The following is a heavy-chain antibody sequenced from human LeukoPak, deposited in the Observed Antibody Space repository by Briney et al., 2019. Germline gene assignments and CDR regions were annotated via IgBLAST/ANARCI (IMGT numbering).Heavy chain of an antibody. CDR2: INHSGST. Sequence: SETLSLTCAVYGGSFSGYYWSWIRQPPGKGLEWIGEINHSGSTNYNPSLKSRVTISVDTSKNQFSLKLSSVTAADTAVYYCAGGRGHHGGYYYMDVWGKGTTVTVSS. V-gene: IGHV4-34*01. CDR1: GGSFSGYY. D-gene: IGHD1-14*01. J-gene: IGHJ6*03. CDR3: AGGRGHHGGYYYMDV.